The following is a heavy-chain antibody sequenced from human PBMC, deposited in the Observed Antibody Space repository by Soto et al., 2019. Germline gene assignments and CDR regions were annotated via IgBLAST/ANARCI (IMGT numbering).Heavy chain of an antibody. CDR1: GYTFTSYY. D-gene: IGHD3-22*01. CDR3: ATVAYYDSSGYYASAEYFQH. V-gene: IGHV1-46*01. J-gene: IGHJ1*01. Sequence: ASVKVSCKASGYTFTSYYMHWVRQAPGQGLEWMGIINPSGGSTSYAQKFQGRVTMTEDTSTDTAYMELSSLRSEDTAVYYCATVAYYDSSGYYASAEYFQHWGQGTLVTVSS. CDR2: INPSGGST.